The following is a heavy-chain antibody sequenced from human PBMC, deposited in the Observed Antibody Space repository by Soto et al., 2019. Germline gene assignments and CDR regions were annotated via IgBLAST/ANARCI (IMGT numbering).Heavy chain of an antibody. Sequence: QLQLQESGPGLVKPSETLSLTCTVSDVAISSSPYYWGSIRQPPGKGLEWIGSIYWSGATFYNPSVKSRLTISLDTSKNQFSLKLNSVTAADTAVYYCARQFGEHSRGLYPWGQGTLFTVAS. CDR2: IYWSGAT. D-gene: IGHD2-21*01. CDR3: ARQFGEHSRGLYP. V-gene: IGHV4-39*01. J-gene: IGHJ5*02. CDR1: DVAISSSPYY.